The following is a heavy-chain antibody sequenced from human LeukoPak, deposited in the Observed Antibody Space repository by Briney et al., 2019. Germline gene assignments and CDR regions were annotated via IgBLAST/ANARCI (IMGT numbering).Heavy chain of an antibody. J-gene: IGHJ3*02. V-gene: IGHV3-7*01. D-gene: IGHD3-10*01. CDR3: ARDVRSYYDSRRAFDI. CDR2: IKQDGSEK. Sequence: PGGSLRLSCAASGFTFSSYWMSWVRQAPGKGLEWVANIKQDGSEKYYVDSVKGRFTISRDNAKNSLYLQMNSLRAEDTAVYYCARDVRSYYDSRRAFDIWGQGTMVTVSS. CDR1: GFTFSSYW.